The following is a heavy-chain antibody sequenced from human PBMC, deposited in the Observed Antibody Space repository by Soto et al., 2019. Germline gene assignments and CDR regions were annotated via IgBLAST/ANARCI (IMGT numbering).Heavy chain of an antibody. CDR1: GGSISSSSYY. D-gene: IGHD4-4*01. V-gene: IGHV4-39*01. CDR3: ARRLGGGMTTVTTWGLNWFDP. CDR2: IYYSGST. J-gene: IGHJ5*02. Sequence: PPETLSLTCTVSGGSISSSSYYWGWIRQPQGKRLEWIGSIYYSGSTYYNPSLKSRVTISVDTSKNLFSLKLSSVTAADTAVYYCARRLGGGMTTVTTWGLNWFDPWGQGTLVT.